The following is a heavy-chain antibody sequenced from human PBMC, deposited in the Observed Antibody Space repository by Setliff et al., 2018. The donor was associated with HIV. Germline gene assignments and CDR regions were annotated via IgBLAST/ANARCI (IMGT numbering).Heavy chain of an antibody. CDR3: ARSVIGYYYYGMDV. J-gene: IGHJ6*02. Sequence: GGSLRLSCAASGFSFTFYALSWVRQTPGKGLEWISGISGSGGVTYYADSVKGRFTISRDNSKSSLYLQMNSLRAEDTAVYYCARSVIGYYYYGMDVWGQGTLVTVSS. D-gene: IGHD3-10*01. CDR1: GFSFTFYA. V-gene: IGHV3-23*01. CDR2: ISGSGGVT.